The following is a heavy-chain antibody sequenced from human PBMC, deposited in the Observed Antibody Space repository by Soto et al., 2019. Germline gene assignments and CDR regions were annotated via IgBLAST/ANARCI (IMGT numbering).Heavy chain of an antibody. V-gene: IGHV1-58*01. J-gene: IGHJ6*02. CDR1: GFTFTSSA. CDR3: AAASGYNWNYPGYYYGMDV. CDR2: IVVGSGNT. D-gene: IGHD1-7*01. Sequence: SVKVSCKASGFTFTSSAVQWGRQARGQRLEWIGWIVVGSGNTNYAQKFQERVTITRDMSTSTAYMELSSLRSEDTAVYYCAAASGYNWNYPGYYYGMDVWGQGTTVTVSS.